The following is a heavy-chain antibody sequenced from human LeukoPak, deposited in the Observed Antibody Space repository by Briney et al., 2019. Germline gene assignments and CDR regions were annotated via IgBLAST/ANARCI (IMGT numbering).Heavy chain of an antibody. J-gene: IGHJ4*02. Sequence: SETLSLTCTVSGGSISSNNYYWGWIRQPPGQGLEWIGSIYYIGTTYYNPSLKSRVTISVDTSRNQFSLKLSSLTAADTAVYYCARVSGLSSGSIDYWGQGTLVTVSS. D-gene: IGHD6-19*01. CDR2: IYYIGTT. V-gene: IGHV4-39*01. CDR3: ARVSGLSSGSIDY. CDR1: GGSISSNNYY.